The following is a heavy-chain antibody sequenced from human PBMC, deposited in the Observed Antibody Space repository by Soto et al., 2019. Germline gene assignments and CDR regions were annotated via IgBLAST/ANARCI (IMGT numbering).Heavy chain of an antibody. CDR2: INHSGST. CDR3: ARAAAGTGGTRWFDP. J-gene: IGHJ5*02. V-gene: IGHV4-34*01. D-gene: IGHD6-13*01. Sequence: QVQLQQWGAGLLKPSETLSLTCAVYGGSFSGYYWSWIRQPPGKGLEWIGEINHSGSTNYNPSLKSRVTTSVDTSKNQFSLKLSSVTAADTAVYYCARAAAGTGGTRWFDPWGQGTLVTVSS. CDR1: GGSFSGYY.